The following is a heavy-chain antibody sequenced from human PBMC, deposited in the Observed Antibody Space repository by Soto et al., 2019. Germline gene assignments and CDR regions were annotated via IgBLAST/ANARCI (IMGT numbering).Heavy chain of an antibody. CDR3: AKDTTFYYASGSYNWFDP. V-gene: IGHV3-23*01. CDR1: GFTFSSYA. J-gene: IGHJ5*02. D-gene: IGHD3-10*01. Sequence: LRLSCAASGFTFSSYAMSWVRQAPGKGLEWVSAISGSGDKTYYADSVKGRFTISRDNSKNTLYLQMNSLGAEDTAVYYCAKDTTFYYASGSYNWFDPWGQGTLVTVSS. CDR2: ISGSGDKT.